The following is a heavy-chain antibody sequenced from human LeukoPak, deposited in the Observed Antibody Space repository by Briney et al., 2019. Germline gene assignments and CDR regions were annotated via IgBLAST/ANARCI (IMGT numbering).Heavy chain of an antibody. Sequence: ASVRVSCKASGYTFTSYGISWVRQAPGQGLEWMGWISAYNGNTNYAQKLQGRVTMTTDTSTSTAYMELRSLRSDDTAVYYCARDPSITMVRGVIENNWFDPRGQGTLVTVSS. D-gene: IGHD3-10*01. CDR1: GYTFTSYG. CDR3: ARDPSITMVRGVIENNWFDP. CDR2: ISAYNGNT. V-gene: IGHV1-18*01. J-gene: IGHJ5*02.